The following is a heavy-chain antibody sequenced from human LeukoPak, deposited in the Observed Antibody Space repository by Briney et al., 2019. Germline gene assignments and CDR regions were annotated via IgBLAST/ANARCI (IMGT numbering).Heavy chain of an antibody. D-gene: IGHD2-15*01. V-gene: IGHV3-33*01. CDR1: GITFRNYC. J-gene: IGHJ4*02. Sequence: GRSLRLSCAASGITFRNYCKHRVRQGPGKGVEWVAFIWYDGSNKYYADSVKGRFTISRDNSRNTLFLQMNSLRVEDTAVYYCATDRATQYFDYWGQGTLVSVPS. CDR2: IWYDGSNK. CDR3: ATDRATQYFDY.